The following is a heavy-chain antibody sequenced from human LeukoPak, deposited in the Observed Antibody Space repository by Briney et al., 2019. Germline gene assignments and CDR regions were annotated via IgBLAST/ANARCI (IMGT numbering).Heavy chain of an antibody. D-gene: IGHD3-16*02. J-gene: IGHJ6*04. V-gene: IGHV4-59*08. CDR3: VRHDGGFIGFLDV. CDR2: IYVTGST. Sequence: SEPLSLTCTVSGGSIGTYYWSWIRQSPGKGLEWIGYIYVTGSTRYNPYLQSRVTISVDTSRNQFFLKMSSVTAADTAVYYCVRHDGGFIGFLDVGAKGTKVTVSS. CDR1: GGSIGTYY.